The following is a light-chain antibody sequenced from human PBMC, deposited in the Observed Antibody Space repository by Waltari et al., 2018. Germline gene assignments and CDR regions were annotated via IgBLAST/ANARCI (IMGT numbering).Light chain of an antibody. CDR3: MQGIHWPRS. Sequence: DVVMTQSPLSLPVTLGQPASISCRSSQSLVHSDGNTYLSWFQQRPGQSPRRLIYKVSNRDSGVPDRISGSGSGTDCTLKISRVEAEDIAIYYCMQGIHWPRSFGQGTKVEIE. V-gene: IGKV2-30*02. CDR1: QSLVHSDGNTY. CDR2: KVS. J-gene: IGKJ1*01.